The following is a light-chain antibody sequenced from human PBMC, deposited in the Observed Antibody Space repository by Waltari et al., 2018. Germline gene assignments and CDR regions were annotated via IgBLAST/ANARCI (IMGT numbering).Light chain of an antibody. Sequence: EIILTQSPATLSLSPGERATLSCRASQSVNSLAWYQQKPGQAPRLLIYDDSYRATGIPARFSGSGSGTDFTLTISSLETEDFAVYYCQQRSDWPPLTFGGGTKVEVK. V-gene: IGKV3-11*01. CDR3: QQRSDWPPLT. CDR2: DDS. CDR1: QSVNS. J-gene: IGKJ4*01.